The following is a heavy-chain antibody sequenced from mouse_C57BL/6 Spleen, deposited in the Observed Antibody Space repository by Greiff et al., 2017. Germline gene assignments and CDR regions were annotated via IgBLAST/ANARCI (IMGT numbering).Heavy chain of an antibody. CDR2: ISNLAYSI. CDR1: GFTFSDYG. CDR3: ARQEGIYYGNGFAY. V-gene: IGHV5-15*01. J-gene: IGHJ3*01. Sequence: EVQVVESGGGLVQPGGSLKLSCAASGFTFSDYGMAWVRQAPRKGPVWVAFISNLAYSIYYADTVTGRFTISRENAKNTLYREMSSLRSEDTAMYYCARQEGIYYGNGFAYWGQGTLVTVSA. D-gene: IGHD2-1*01.